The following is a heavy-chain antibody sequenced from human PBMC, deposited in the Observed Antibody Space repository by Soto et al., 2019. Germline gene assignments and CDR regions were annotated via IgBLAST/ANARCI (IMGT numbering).Heavy chain of an antibody. CDR1: GFTVSSNY. Sequence: PGGSLRLSCAASGFTVSSNYMSWVRQAPGKGLEWVSVIYSGGSTYYADSVKGRFTISRDNSKNTLYLQMNSLRAEDTAVYYCARDRGSSWSRGWVFDYWGQGTLVTVS. D-gene: IGHD6-13*01. V-gene: IGHV3-66*01. CDR2: IYSGGST. CDR3: ARDRGSSWSRGWVFDY. J-gene: IGHJ4*02.